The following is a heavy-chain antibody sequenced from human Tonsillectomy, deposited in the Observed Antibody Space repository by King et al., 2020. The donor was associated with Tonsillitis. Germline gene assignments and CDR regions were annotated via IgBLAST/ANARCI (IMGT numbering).Heavy chain of an antibody. CDR2: ISYDGSNK. Sequence: VQLVESGGGVVQPGRSLGLSCAASGIIFSSYAMHWVRQAPGKGLEWVAVISYDGSNKYYADSVKGRFTISRDNSKNTLYLQMNSLRAEDTAVYYCARGEDILTGYYKGYFDYWGQGTLVTVSS. J-gene: IGHJ4*02. CDR1: GIIFSSYA. V-gene: IGHV3-30*04. D-gene: IGHD3-9*01. CDR3: ARGEDILTGYYKGYFDY.